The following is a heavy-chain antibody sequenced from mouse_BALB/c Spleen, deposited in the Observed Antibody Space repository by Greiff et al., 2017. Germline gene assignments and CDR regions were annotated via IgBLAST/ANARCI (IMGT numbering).Heavy chain of an antibody. V-gene: IGHV5-12-1*01. CDR2: ISSGGGST. CDR1: GFTFSSYA. J-gene: IGHJ4*01. CDR3: ARHGPLLRLPYAMDY. D-gene: IGHD1-2*01. Sequence: EVMLVESGGGLVKPGGSLKLSCAASGFTFSSYAMSWVRQTPEKRLEWVAYISSGGGSTYYPDTVKGRFTISRDNAKNTLYLQMSSLKSEDTAMYYCARHGPLLRLPYAMDYWGQGTSVTVSS.